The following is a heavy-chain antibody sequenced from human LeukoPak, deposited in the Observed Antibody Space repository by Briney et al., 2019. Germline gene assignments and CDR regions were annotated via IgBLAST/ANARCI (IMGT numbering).Heavy chain of an antibody. CDR1: GDSVSSNSAA. CDR2: TYYRSEWYN. Sequence: SQTLSLTCAISGDSVSSNSAAWNWIRQSPSRGLEWLGRTYYRSEWYNDYAVSVKSRITINPDTSKNQFSLQLNSVTPEDTAVYYCARARDYSGWYEFHAFDIWGQGTMVTVSS. CDR3: ARARDYSGWYEFHAFDI. D-gene: IGHD6-19*01. V-gene: IGHV6-1*01. J-gene: IGHJ3*02.